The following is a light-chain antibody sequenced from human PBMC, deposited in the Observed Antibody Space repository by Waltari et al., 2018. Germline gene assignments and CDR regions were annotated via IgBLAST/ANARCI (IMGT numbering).Light chain of an antibody. V-gene: IGKV1-5*03. CDR2: KAS. CDR3: QQYRTNPWA. Sequence: DIQMTQSPSILSASVGDRVTLTCRASQNINSWLAWYQQKPGMAPKLLISKASTLESGVPSRFSGCGSGTEFTLTISSLQPDDLATYYCQQYRTNPWAFGQGTKV. CDR1: QNINSW. J-gene: IGKJ1*01.